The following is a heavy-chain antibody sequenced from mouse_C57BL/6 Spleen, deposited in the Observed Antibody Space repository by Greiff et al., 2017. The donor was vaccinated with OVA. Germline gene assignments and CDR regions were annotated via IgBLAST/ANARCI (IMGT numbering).Heavy chain of an antibody. CDR2: INYDGSRT. CDR1: GLTFSDYY. V-gene: IGHV5-16*01. D-gene: IGHD2-2*01. J-gene: IGHJ1*03. CDR3: AREDGYDGGYWYFDV. Sequence: DVKLVESEGGLVQPGSSMKLSCTASGLTFSDYYMAWVRQVPEKGLEWVANINYDGSRTYYLDSLKSRFIISRDNAKNILYLQMSSLKSEDTATYYCAREDGYDGGYWYFDVWGTGTTVTVSS.